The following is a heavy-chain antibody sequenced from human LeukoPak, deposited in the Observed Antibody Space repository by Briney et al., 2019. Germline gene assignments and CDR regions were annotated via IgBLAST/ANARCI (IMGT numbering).Heavy chain of an antibody. D-gene: IGHD1-26*01. Sequence: GGSLRLSCAASGFTFSSHWMTWVRQAPGKGLEWVANIKEDGSKKNYVDSVKGRFTISRDNAKNTLYLQMNSLRAEDAAVYFCTRDSYISNVYYGMDVWGQGATVTVSS. J-gene: IGHJ6*02. V-gene: IGHV3-7*01. CDR2: IKEDGSKK. CDR1: GFTFSSHW. CDR3: TRDSYISNVYYGMDV.